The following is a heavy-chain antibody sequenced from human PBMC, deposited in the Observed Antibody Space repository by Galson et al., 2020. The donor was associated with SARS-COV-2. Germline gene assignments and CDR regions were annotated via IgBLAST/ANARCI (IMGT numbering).Heavy chain of an antibody. CDR3: ARSNPYYDSLTGYLPVFDY. D-gene: IGHD3-9*01. CDR2: NNSDGSST. CDR1: GFTFSSYW. Sequence: GESPKISCAASGFTFSSYWMHWVRQAPGKGLVWVSRNNSDGSSTSYADSVKGRFTITRDNAKNTLYLQMNSLRAEDTAVYYCARSNPYYDSLTGYLPVFDYWGQGTLVTVSS. V-gene: IGHV3-74*01. J-gene: IGHJ4*02.